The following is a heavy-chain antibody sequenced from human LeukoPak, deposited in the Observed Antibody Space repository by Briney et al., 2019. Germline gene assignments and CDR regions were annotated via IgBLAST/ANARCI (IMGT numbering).Heavy chain of an antibody. V-gene: IGHV3-20*04. Sequence: RSGGSLRLSCAASGFTFDDYGMSWVRQAPGKGLEWVSGINWNGGSTGYADSVKGRFTISRDNAKNSLYLQMNSLRAEDTALYYCARYYYDSSGYTYYYYYMDVWGKGTTVTVSS. CDR2: INWNGGST. J-gene: IGHJ6*03. D-gene: IGHD3-22*01. CDR1: GFTFDDYG. CDR3: ARYYYDSSGYTYYYYYMDV.